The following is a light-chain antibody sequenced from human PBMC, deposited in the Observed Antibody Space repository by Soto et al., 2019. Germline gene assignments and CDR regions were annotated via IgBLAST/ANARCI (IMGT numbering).Light chain of an antibody. J-gene: IGKJ5*01. CDR1: QSVSSVY. Sequence: EIVLTQTPGALSLSPGERATLSCRASQSVSSVYLAWYQQKPGQAPRLLIFATSRRATGIPDRFSGSGSGTDFTLTISRLEPEDVAVYYCQQYGSSPPITFGQGTRLEIK. CDR3: QQYGSSPPIT. CDR2: ATS. V-gene: IGKV3-20*01.